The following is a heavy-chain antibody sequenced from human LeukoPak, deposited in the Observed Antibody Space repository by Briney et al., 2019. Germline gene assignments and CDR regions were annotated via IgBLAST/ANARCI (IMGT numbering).Heavy chain of an antibody. V-gene: IGHV3-21*01. D-gene: IGHD3-3*01. Sequence: PGGSLRLSCAASGFTFSSYSMNWVRQAPGKGLEWVSSISSSSSYIYYADSVKGRFTISRDNAKNSLYLQMNSLRAEDTAVYYCAKGVTYDYDFWSGYLDYWGQGTLVTVSS. CDR3: AKGVTYDYDFWSGYLDY. CDR1: GFTFSSYS. J-gene: IGHJ4*02. CDR2: ISSSSSYI.